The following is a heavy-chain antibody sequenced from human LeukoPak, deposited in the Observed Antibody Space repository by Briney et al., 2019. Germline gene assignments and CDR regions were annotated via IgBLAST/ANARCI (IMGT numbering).Heavy chain of an antibody. CDR3: ARDLRGSEY. CDR2: IHYGGNT. J-gene: IGHJ4*02. CDR1: GGSVSTTSYF. D-gene: IGHD2-15*01. V-gene: IGHV4-39*07. Sequence: SETLSLTCTVSGGSVSTTSYFWAWIRQPPGKGLEWIGSIHYGGNTYYGPSLKSRVTISTDTFKNQFSLTLTSVTAADTAVYYCARDLRGSEYWGQGTLVTVSS.